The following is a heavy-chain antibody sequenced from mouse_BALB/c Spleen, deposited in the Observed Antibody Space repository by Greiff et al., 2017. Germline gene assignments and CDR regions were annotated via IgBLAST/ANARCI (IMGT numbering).Heavy chain of an antibody. CDR1: GYTFTSYW. CDR3: ARSRRYDDY. Sequence: VQLQQSGAELAKPGASVKMSCKASGYTFTSYWMHWVKQRPGQGLEWIGYINPSTGYTEYNQKFKDKATLTADKSSSTAYMQLSSLTSEDSAVYYCARSRRYDDYWGQGTTLTVSS. V-gene: IGHV1-7*01. D-gene: IGHD2-14*01. CDR2: INPSTGYT. J-gene: IGHJ2*01.